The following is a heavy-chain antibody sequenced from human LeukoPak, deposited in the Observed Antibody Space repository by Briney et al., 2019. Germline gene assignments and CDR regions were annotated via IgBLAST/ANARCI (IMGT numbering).Heavy chain of an antibody. Sequence: ASETLSLTCTVSGYSISSGYYWGWIRQPPGKGLEWIGNIYPTGSTYYNPSLKSRVTISVDTSKNQFSLKVSSVSAADTAVYYCARAYSSSWYWNWFDPWGQGTLVTVSS. CDR2: IYPTGST. D-gene: IGHD6-13*01. CDR3: ARAYSSSWYWNWFDP. J-gene: IGHJ5*02. CDR1: GYSISSGYY. V-gene: IGHV4-38-2*02.